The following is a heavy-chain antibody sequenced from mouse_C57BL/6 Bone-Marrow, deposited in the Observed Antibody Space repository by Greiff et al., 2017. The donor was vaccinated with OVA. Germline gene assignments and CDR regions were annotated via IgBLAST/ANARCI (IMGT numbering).Heavy chain of an antibody. V-gene: IGHV5-6*01. Sequence: DVHLVESGGDLVKPGGSLKLSCAASGLTFSSYGLSWVRQTPDKRLEWVATISSGGSYTYYPDSVKGRFTISRDNAKNTLYLQMSSLKSEDTAMYYCARPYGNYVAMDYWGQGTSVTVSS. CDR2: ISSGGSYT. D-gene: IGHD2-10*02. J-gene: IGHJ4*01. CDR1: GLTFSSYG. CDR3: ARPYGNYVAMDY.